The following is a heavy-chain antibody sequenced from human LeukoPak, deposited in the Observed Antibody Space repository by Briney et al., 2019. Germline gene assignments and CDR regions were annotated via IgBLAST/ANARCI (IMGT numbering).Heavy chain of an antibody. CDR2: INQDGSEE. CDR1: GFTFSNYW. D-gene: IGHD5-12*01. V-gene: IGHV3-7*01. J-gene: IGHJ4*02. Sequence: PGGSLRLSCAASGFTFSNYWMTWVRQAPGKGLEWVAHINQDGSEEHYMDSVKARFTISRDNAKNSLSLQMNSLRAEDTAVYYCVRDGGVSGYDLFDYWGQGTLVTVSS. CDR3: VRDGGVSGYDLFDY.